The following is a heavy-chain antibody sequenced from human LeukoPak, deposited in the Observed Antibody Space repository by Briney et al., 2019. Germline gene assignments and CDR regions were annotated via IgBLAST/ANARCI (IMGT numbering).Heavy chain of an antibody. J-gene: IGHJ4*02. V-gene: IGHV4-59*01. CDR1: GGSISGSY. CDR3: ARGAGWWSH. CDR2: IYYNGNT. D-gene: IGHD6-19*01. Sequence: PSETLSLTCTVSGGSISGSYWSWIRQSPGKGLEWIGYIYYNGNTDYNPSLRSRVTISVDASKNQFSLKMNFATAADTAVYYCARGAGWWSHWGQGTLVTVSS.